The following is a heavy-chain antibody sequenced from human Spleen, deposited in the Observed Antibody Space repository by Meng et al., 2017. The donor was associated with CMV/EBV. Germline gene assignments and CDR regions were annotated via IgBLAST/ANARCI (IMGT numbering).Heavy chain of an antibody. J-gene: IGHJ4*02. CDR3: AKDQRSDCTDTSCWGADY. D-gene: IGHD2-8*02. V-gene: IGHV3-66*03. CDR1: GFTVSSNY. CDR2: IYSCGST. Sequence: LSLTCAASGFTVSSNYMSWARQAPGKGLEWVSVIYSCGSTYYADSVKGRFTISRDNSKNTLYLQMNSLRAEDTAVYYCAKDQRSDCTDTSCWGADYWGQGTLVTVSS.